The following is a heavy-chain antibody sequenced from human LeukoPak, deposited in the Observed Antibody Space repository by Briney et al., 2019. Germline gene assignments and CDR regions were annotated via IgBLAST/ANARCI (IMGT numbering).Heavy chain of an antibody. V-gene: IGHV1-69*04. CDR1: GGTFSSYA. Sequence: SVKVSCKASGGTFSSYAISWVRQAPGQGLEWMGRIIPILGIANYAQKFQGRVTITADKSTSTAYMELSSLRSEDTAVYYCASFGMVGATSDYWGQGTLVTVSS. J-gene: IGHJ4*02. CDR2: IIPILGIA. D-gene: IGHD1-26*01. CDR3: ASFGMVGATSDY.